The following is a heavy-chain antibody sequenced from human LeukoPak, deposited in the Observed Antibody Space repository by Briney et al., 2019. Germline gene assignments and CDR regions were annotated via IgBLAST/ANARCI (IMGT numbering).Heavy chain of an antibody. CDR2: IWNDGSHK. CDR3: ARDSEEYGDSYLDS. D-gene: IGHD4-17*01. J-gene: IGHJ4*02. CDR1: GFTFSNFG. Sequence: GGSLRLSCAASGFTFSNFGVHWVRQAPGKGLEWVAVIWNDGSHKYYDDSVKGRFTISRDNSKSTLYLQMNNVRAEDTAFYYCARDSEEYGDSYLDSWGQGTLVTVSS. V-gene: IGHV3-33*01.